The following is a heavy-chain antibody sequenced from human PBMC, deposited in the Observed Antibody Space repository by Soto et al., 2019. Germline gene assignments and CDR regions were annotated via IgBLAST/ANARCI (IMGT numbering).Heavy chain of an antibody. J-gene: IGHJ4*02. CDR2: INHSGST. D-gene: IGHD5-18*01. CDR1: GGSLSDYY. V-gene: IGHV4-34*01. Sequence: PSETLSLTCAVYGGSLSDYYWSWIRQPPGKGLEWIGEINHSGSTNYNPSLKSRVTISVDTSKKQFSLKLSSVTAADTAVYYCGRAETAMALYYFDYWGQGTLVTVSS. CDR3: GRAETAMALYYFDY.